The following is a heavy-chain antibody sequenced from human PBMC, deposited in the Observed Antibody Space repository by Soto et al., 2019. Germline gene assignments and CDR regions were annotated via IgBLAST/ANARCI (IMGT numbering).Heavy chain of an antibody. Sequence: QVQLQQWGAGLLKPSETLSLTCAVYGGSFSGYYWSWIRQPPGKGLEWIGEINHSGSTNYNPSLKSRVTISVDTSKNQYSQKLNSVTAADTAVYYCARGRKTTVTTQYSYGMDVWGQGTTVTVSS. V-gene: IGHV4-34*01. CDR2: INHSGST. J-gene: IGHJ6*02. CDR3: ARGRKTTVTTQYSYGMDV. CDR1: GGSFSGYY. D-gene: IGHD4-17*01.